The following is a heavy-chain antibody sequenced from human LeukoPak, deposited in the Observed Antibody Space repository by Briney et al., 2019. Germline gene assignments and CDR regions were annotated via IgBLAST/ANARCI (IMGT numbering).Heavy chain of an antibody. V-gene: IGHV3-33*06. CDR3: AKDLDLYYDSSGHDY. D-gene: IGHD3-22*01. Sequence: GGSLRLSCAASGFTFRSYGMHWVRQAPGKGLEWVAVIWYDGSNKYYADSVKGRSTISRDNSKNTLYLQMNSLRAEDTAVYYCAKDLDLYYDSSGHDYWGQGTLVTVSS. CDR2: IWYDGSNK. CDR1: GFTFRSYG. J-gene: IGHJ4*02.